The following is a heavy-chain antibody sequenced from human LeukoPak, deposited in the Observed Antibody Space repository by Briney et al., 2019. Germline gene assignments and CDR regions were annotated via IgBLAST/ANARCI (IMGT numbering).Heavy chain of an antibody. J-gene: IGHJ4*02. CDR2: ISWNSGSI. V-gene: IGHV3-9*01. Sequence: GGSLRLSCAASGFTFDDYAMDWVRQAPGKGLEWVLGISWNSGSIGYADSVKGRFTISRDNAKTSLYLQMNSLRAEDTALYYCAKDSGQYDSSGSYDRWGQGTLVTVSS. CDR3: AKDSGQYDSSGSYDR. CDR1: GFTFDDYA. D-gene: IGHD3-22*01.